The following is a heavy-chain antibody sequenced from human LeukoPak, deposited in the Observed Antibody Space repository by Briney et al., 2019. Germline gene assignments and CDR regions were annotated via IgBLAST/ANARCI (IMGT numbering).Heavy chain of an antibody. CDR1: GFTLSSHA. Sequence: PGGSLRLSCAASGFTLSSHAIHWVRQAPGKGLEWVAFIRYDGSNKYYADSVKGRFTISRDNSKNTLYLQMNSLRAEDTAVYYCAKDSYYYYYYMDVWGKGTTVTISS. CDR3: AKDSYYYYYYMDV. V-gene: IGHV3-30*02. J-gene: IGHJ6*03. CDR2: IRYDGSNK.